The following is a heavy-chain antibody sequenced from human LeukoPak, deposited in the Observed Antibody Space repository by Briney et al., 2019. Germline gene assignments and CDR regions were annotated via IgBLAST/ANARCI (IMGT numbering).Heavy chain of an antibody. CDR2: LSGSEGDT. CDR1: GFTFNSYA. J-gene: IGHJ4*02. CDR3: AKDAMATVTYFDY. D-gene: IGHD4-17*01. Sequence: SLRLSCATSGFTFNSYAMSWVRQAPGKGLEWVSGLSGSEGDTDYADSVKGRFTISRDNSRNTLYLQMNSLRSEDTAVYYCAKDAMATVTYFDYWGQGSLVSVSS. V-gene: IGHV3-23*01.